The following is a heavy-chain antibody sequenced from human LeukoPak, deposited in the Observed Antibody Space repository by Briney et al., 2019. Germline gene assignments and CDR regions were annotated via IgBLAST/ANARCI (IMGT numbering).Heavy chain of an antibody. CDR1: GYTFTSYG. Sequence: ASVKVSCKASGYTFTSYGISWVRQAPGQGLEWMGWISAYNGNTNYAQKLQGRVTMTTDTSTSTAYMELRSPRSDDTAVYYCATLRGQQWLVPLFDYWGQGTLVTVSS. J-gene: IGHJ4*02. D-gene: IGHD6-19*01. V-gene: IGHV1-18*01. CDR2: ISAYNGNT. CDR3: ATLRGQQWLVPLFDY.